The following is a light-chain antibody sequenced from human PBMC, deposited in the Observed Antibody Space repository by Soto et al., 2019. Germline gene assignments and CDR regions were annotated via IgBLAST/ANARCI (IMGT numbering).Light chain of an antibody. CDR2: DND. J-gene: IGLJ2*01. V-gene: IGLV1-51*01. Sequence: QSVLTQPPSVSAAPGQKVTISCSGSSSNIGNHYVFWYQQLPGTAPKLLIYDNDKRPSGIPDRFSGSKSGTSATLGITGLQTGDEADYYCATWDRSLSVGVFGGGTQLTVL. CDR1: SSNIGNHY. CDR3: ATWDRSLSVGV.